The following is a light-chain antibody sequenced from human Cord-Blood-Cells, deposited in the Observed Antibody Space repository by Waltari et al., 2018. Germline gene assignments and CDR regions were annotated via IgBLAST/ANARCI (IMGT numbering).Light chain of an antibody. V-gene: IGKV3-11*01. CDR1: QSVSSY. Sequence: EIVLTQSPATLSLSPGERATLPCRASQSVSSYLACYQQKPGQAPRLLIYDASNRATGIPARFSGSGSGTEFTLTISSLEPEDFAVYYYQQRSNWPPFTFGPGTKVDIK. J-gene: IGKJ3*01. CDR2: DAS. CDR3: QQRSNWPPFT.